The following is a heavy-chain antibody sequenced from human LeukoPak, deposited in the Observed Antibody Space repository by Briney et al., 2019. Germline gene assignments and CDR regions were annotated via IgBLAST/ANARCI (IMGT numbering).Heavy chain of an antibody. CDR1: GFTFSSYA. CDR2: ISGSGGST. Sequence: GGSLRLSCAASGFTFSSYAMSCVRQAPGKGLEWVSAISGSGGSTYYADSVKGRFTISRDNSKNTLYLQMNSLRAEDTAVYYCAKWVVPAAILYYYYYMDVWGKGTTVTVSS. J-gene: IGHJ6*03. D-gene: IGHD2-2*02. CDR3: AKWVVPAAILYYYYYMDV. V-gene: IGHV3-23*01.